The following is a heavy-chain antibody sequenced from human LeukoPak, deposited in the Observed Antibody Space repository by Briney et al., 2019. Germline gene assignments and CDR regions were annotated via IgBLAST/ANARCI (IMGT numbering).Heavy chain of an antibody. CDR1: GFTFTRHG. J-gene: IGHJ4*02. Sequence: GGSLRLSCAASGFTFTRHGMHWVRQAPGKGLEWVAVIWYDGSKTYYADSVKGRFTISRDISKNPLYLQMNSLRDEDTAVYYCAKDEVLSTYYDILTGSPGAFDYWGQGTLVTVSS. V-gene: IGHV3-33*03. CDR2: IWYDGSKT. D-gene: IGHD3-9*01. CDR3: AKDEVLSTYYDILTGSPGAFDY.